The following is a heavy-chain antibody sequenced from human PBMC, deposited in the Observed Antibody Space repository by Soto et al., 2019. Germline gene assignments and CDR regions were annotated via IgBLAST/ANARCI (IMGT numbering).Heavy chain of an antibody. CDR2: INPSGGST. J-gene: IGHJ6*02. Sequence: GASVKVSCKASGYTFTSYYMHWVRQAPGQGLEWMGIINPSGGSTSYAQKFQGRVTMTRDTSTSTVYMELSSLRSEDTAVYYCARDKSTGFLEWSPYYYYGMDVWGQGTTVTVSS. CDR1: GYTFTSYY. CDR3: ARDKSTGFLEWSPYYYYGMDV. D-gene: IGHD3-3*01. V-gene: IGHV1-46*01.